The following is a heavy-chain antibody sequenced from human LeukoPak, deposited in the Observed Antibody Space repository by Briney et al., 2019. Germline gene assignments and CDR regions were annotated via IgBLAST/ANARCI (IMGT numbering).Heavy chain of an antibody. CDR3: ARWETGSWFDP. J-gene: IGHJ5*02. CDR2: ISGYNGKT. CDR1: GYKFIDSG. Sequence: RGASVKVSCKASGYKFIDSGITWVRQAPGQGLEWMGWISGYNGKTNYAQKFQGRVTMTTDTSTNTVYLELRSLRSDDTAVYYCARWETGSWFDPWGQGTLVTISS. V-gene: IGHV1-18*01. D-gene: IGHD1-14*01.